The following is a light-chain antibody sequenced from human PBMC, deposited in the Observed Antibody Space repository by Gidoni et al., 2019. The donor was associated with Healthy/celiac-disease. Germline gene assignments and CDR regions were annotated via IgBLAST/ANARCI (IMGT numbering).Light chain of an antibody. CDR1: SSNIGNNY. J-gene: IGLJ1*01. V-gene: IGLV1-51*02. CDR3: GTWDSSLSAGGV. Sequence: AQKVTISCSGSSSNIGNNYVSWYQQLPGTAPKLLIYENNKRPSGIPDRFSGSKSGTSATLGITGLQTGDEADYYCGTWDSSLSAGGVFGTGTKVTVL. CDR2: ENN.